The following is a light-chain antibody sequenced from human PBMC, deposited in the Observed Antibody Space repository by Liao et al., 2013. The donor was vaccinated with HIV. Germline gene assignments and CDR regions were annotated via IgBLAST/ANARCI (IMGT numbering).Light chain of an antibody. Sequence: SYELTQPPSVSVAPGKTARITCGGNNIGSKSVHWYQQRPGQAPVLVIYKDSERPSGIPERFSGSTSGTTVTLTISGVQAEDEADYYCQSADSSDIYWVFGGGTKLTVL. J-gene: IGLJ3*02. V-gene: IGLV3-25*03. CDR2: KDS. CDR1: NIGSKS. CDR3: QSADSSDIYWV.